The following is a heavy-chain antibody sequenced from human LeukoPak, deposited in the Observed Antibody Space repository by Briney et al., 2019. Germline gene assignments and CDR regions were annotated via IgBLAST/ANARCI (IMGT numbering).Heavy chain of an antibody. CDR1: GGSISSYY. V-gene: IGHV4-59*01. D-gene: IGHD3-3*01. CDR2: IYYSGST. CDR3: ARGDYDFWSGYYTWFDY. Sequence: SETLSLTCTVSGGSISSYYWSWTRQPPGKGLEWIGYIYYSGSTNYNPSLKSRVTRSVDTSKNQFSLTLSSVTAADTAVYYCARGDYDFWSGYYTWFDYWGQGTLVTVSS. J-gene: IGHJ4*02.